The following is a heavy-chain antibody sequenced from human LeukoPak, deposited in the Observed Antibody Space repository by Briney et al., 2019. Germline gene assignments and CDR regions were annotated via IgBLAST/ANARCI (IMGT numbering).Heavy chain of an antibody. Sequence: SVKVSCKASGYTFTSYGISWVRQAPGQGLEWMGWISAYNGSTNYAQKLQGRVTMTTDTSTSTAYMELRSLRSDDTAVYYCARDRHCSSTSCYPQWFDPWGQGTLVTVSS. CDR2: ISAYNGST. CDR3: ARDRHCSSTSCYPQWFDP. V-gene: IGHV1-18*01. CDR1: GYTFTSYG. J-gene: IGHJ5*02. D-gene: IGHD2-2*01.